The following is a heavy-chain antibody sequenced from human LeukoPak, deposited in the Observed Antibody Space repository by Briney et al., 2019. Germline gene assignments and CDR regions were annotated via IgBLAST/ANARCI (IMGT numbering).Heavy chain of an antibody. Sequence: SETLSLTCTVSGGSISSYYWSWIRQPAGKGLEWFGRIYTSGSTNYNPSLKSRVTMSVDTSKNQFSLKLSSVTAADTAVYYCARSPLEYDFWSGRHYYFDYWGQGTLVTVSS. J-gene: IGHJ4*02. CDR3: ARSPLEYDFWSGRHYYFDY. D-gene: IGHD3-3*01. V-gene: IGHV4-4*07. CDR1: GGSISSYY. CDR2: IYTSGST.